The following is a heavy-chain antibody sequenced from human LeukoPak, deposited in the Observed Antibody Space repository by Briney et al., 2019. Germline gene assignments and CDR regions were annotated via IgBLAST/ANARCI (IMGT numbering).Heavy chain of an antibody. D-gene: IGHD6-19*01. CDR3: ARGPYSSGWNYYGMDV. CDR1: GGSISSYY. Sequence: SETLSLTCTVSGGSISSYYWSWIRQPPGKGLEGIGYIYYSGSTNYNPSLKSRVTISVDTSKNQFSLKLSSVTAADTAVYYCARGPYSSGWNYYGMDVWGQGTTVTVSS. CDR2: IYYSGST. J-gene: IGHJ6*02. V-gene: IGHV4-59*08.